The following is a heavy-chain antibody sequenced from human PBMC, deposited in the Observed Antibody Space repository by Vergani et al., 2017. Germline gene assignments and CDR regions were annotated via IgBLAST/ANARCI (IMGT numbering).Heavy chain of an antibody. Sequence: QVQLVQSGAEVKKPGSSVKVSCKASGGTFSSYAISWVRQAPGQGLEWMGGIIPIFGTANYAQKFQGRVTITADESTSTAYMELSSLRSEDPAVYYCAREILRYFDWLSRGPFDYWGQGTLVTVSS. CDR3: AREILRYFDWLSRGPFDY. CDR1: GGTFSSYA. V-gene: IGHV1-69*01. J-gene: IGHJ4*02. CDR2: IIPIFGTA. D-gene: IGHD3-9*01.